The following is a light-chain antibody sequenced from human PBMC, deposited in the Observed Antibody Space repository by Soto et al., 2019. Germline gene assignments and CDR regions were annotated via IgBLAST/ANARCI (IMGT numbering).Light chain of an antibody. Sequence: EVVLTQSPGTLSLSPGERATLSCRASQSISSGFLAWYQQKPGQAPRLLIYGASSRATGIPDRFSGSGSGTDFTLTISRLEPEDSAVYYWLLLTFGGGTKVEIK. CDR3: LLLT. CDR2: GAS. CDR1: QSISSGF. V-gene: IGKV3-20*01. J-gene: IGKJ4*01.